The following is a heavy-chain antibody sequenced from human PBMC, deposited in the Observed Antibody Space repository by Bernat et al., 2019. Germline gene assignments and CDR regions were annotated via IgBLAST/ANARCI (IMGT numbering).Heavy chain of an antibody. Sequence: QVQLQESGPGLVKPSETLSLTCTVSGGSISSYYWSWIRQPPGKGLEWIGYIYYSGSTNYNPSLKSRVTISVDTSKNQFSLKLSSVTAADTAVYYCARYCSGGSCYGDAFEIWGQGTMVTVSS. CDR1: GGSISSYY. D-gene: IGHD2-15*01. V-gene: IGHV4-59*01. CDR3: ARYCSGGSCYGDAFEI. J-gene: IGHJ3*02. CDR2: IYYSGST.